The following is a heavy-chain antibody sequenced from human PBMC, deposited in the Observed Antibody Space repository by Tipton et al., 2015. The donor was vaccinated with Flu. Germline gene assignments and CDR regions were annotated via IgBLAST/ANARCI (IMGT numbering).Heavy chain of an antibody. CDR3: ARRDYYDSSGYLADAFDI. Sequence: QLVQSGAEVKKPGESLKISCKGSGYSFTSYWIGWVRQMPGKGLEWIGIIYPGDSDTRYSPSFQGQVTISADKSISTAYLQWSSLKASDTAMYYCARRDYYDSSGYLADAFDIWGQGTTVTVSS. CDR1: GYSFTSYW. D-gene: IGHD3-22*01. J-gene: IGHJ3*02. CDR2: IYPGDSDT. V-gene: IGHV5-51*01.